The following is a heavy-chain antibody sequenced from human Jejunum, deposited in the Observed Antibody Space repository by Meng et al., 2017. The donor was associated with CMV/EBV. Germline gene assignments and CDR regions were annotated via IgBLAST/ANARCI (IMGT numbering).Heavy chain of an antibody. CDR3: ARDRTSVVVPAALLY. CDR1: FTVSPYP. J-gene: IGHJ4*02. Sequence: FTVSPYPMDGVRQAPGKGLEWVAVISYDGGNKYYADSVKDRFTISRDNSNNTLYLQLDSLRAEDTAVYYCARDRTSVVVPAALLYWGQGTLVTVSS. V-gene: IGHV3-30-3*01. D-gene: IGHD2-2*01. CDR2: ISYDGGNK.